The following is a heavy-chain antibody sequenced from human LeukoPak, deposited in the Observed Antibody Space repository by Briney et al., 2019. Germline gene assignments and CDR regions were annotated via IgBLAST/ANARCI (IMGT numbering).Heavy chain of an antibody. CDR1: GYTFTSYD. D-gene: IGHD2-2*01. Sequence: ASVKVSCKASGYTFTSYDINWVRQATGQGLEWMGWMNPNSGNTGYAQKFQGRVTMTRNTSISTAYMELSSLRSEDTAVYYCARATYKGYCSSTSCPTSYYMDVWGKGTTVTISS. CDR3: ARATYKGYCSSTSCPTSYYMDV. CDR2: MNPNSGNT. V-gene: IGHV1-8*01. J-gene: IGHJ6*03.